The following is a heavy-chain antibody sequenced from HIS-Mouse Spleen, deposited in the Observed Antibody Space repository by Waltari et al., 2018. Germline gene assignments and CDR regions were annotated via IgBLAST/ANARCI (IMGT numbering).Heavy chain of an antibody. CDR1: GFTVSSNY. V-gene: IGHV3-53*02. J-gene: IGHJ4*02. CDR2: IYSGGST. D-gene: IGHD6-19*01. CDR3: ARDDPYSSGWYDFDY. Sequence: EVQLVETGGGLIQPGGSLRLSCAASGFTVSSNYMSWVRQAPGKGRAGVSVIYSGGSTYYADSVKGRFTISRDNSKNTLYLQMNSLRAEDTAVYYCARDDPYSSGWYDFDYRGQGTLVTVSS.